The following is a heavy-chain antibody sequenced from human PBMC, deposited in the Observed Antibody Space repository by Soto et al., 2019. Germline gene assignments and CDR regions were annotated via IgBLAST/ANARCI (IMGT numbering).Heavy chain of an antibody. CDR2: VIPIFGIP. CDR3: AREDRDRETGLVPAAIDGMDV. V-gene: IGHV1-69*08. D-gene: IGHD2-2*01. CDR1: GGTISRYS. J-gene: IGHJ6*02. Sequence: QVQLVQSGAEVKKPGSSVKDSCKASGGTISRYSITWVRQAPGHGLEWIGRVIPIFGIPTYAQKFQGRVTITADESTSTAYMELSSLRSDDTAVYYCAREDRDRETGLVPAAIDGMDVWGQGTTVTVSS.